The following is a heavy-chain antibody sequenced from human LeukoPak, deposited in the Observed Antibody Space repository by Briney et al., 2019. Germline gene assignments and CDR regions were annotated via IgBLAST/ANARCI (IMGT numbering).Heavy chain of an antibody. CDR1: GGSFSTYY. CDR3: ARGVGVLLAYYFDY. J-gene: IGHJ4*02. CDR2: INHSGST. V-gene: IGHV4-34*01. Sequence: SETLSLTCAVYGGSFSTYYWSWIGQPPGKGLEWIGEINHSGSTNYNPSLKSRVTISVDTSKNQFSLKLSSVTAADTAVYYCARGVGVLLAYYFDYWGQGTLVTVSS. D-gene: IGHD3-10*01.